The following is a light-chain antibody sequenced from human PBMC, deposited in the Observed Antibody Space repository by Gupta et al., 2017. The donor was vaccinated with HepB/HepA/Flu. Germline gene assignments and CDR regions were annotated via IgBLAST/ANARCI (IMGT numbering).Light chain of an antibody. CDR3: SSYTSSSIPYV. Sequence: QSALTQPASVSGSPGQSITISCTGTSSAVGGDNYVSWYQQHPGKAPKLMIYDVSNRPSGVSNRFSGSKSGNTASLTISGLQAEDEADYYCSSYTSSSIPYVFGTGTKVTVL. CDR1: SSAVGGDNY. V-gene: IGLV2-14*01. CDR2: DVS. J-gene: IGLJ1*01.